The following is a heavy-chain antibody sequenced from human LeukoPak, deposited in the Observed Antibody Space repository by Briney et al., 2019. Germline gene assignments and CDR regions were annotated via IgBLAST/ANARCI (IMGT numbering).Heavy chain of an antibody. CDR3: VRGTYGSGTSYLVDYFDY. Sequence: GRSLRLSCAASGFIFSFYAMHWVRQAPGKGLEWLAVIPYDGTNEYYADSVKGRFTISRDNSENTLYLQMNSLRLADTAVYYCVRGTYGSGTSYLVDYFDYWGRGTLVTVSS. J-gene: IGHJ4*02. CDR2: IPYDGTNE. CDR1: GFIFSFYA. V-gene: IGHV3-30-3*01. D-gene: IGHD3-10*01.